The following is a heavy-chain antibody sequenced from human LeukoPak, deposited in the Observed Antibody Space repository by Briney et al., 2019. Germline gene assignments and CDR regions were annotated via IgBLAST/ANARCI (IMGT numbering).Heavy chain of an antibody. J-gene: IGHJ4*02. CDR3: AREGQQLVPPLDY. D-gene: IGHD6-6*01. V-gene: IGHV4-61*02. CDR2: IYISGST. CDR1: GGSISSGDYY. Sequence: SETLSLTCTVSGGSISSGDYYWSWIRQPAGKGLEWIGRIYISGSTNYNPSLESRVTISVDTSKNQFSLKLTSLTAADTAVYYCAREGQQLVPPLDYWGQGTLVTVSS.